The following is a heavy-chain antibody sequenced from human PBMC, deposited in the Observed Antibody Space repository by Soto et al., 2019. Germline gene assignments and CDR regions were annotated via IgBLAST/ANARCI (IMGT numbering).Heavy chain of an antibody. V-gene: IGHV3-30-3*01. J-gene: IGHJ5*02. CDR3: ARDYPLRASAGNWFDP. CDR2: ISYDGSNK. D-gene: IGHD6-13*01. CDR1: GFTFSSYA. Sequence: QVQLVESGGGVVQPGRSLRLSCAASGFTFSSYAMHWVRQAPGKGLEWVAVISYDGSNKYYADSAKGRFTISRDNYKNTLYLQMNSLRAEDTAVYYCARDYPLRASAGNWFDPWGQGTLVTVSS.